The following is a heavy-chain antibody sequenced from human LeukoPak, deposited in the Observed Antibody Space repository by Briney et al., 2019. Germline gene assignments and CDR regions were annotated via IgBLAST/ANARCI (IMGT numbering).Heavy chain of an antibody. D-gene: IGHD2-21*01. CDR3: ARGKGIGPRDNWFDP. Sequence: GASVKVSCKTSGYTFSSYDTNWVRQATGQGLEWMGWMNPSSGNTGYAQKFQGRVTMTRSTSITTAYMELSSLRSEDTAVYYCARGKGIGPRDNWFDPWGQGTLVTVSS. J-gene: IGHJ5*02. CDR1: GYTFSSYD. V-gene: IGHV1-8*01. CDR2: MNPSSGNT.